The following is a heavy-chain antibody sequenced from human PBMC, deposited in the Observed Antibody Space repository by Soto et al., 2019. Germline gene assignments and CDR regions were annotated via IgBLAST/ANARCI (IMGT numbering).Heavy chain of an antibody. CDR1: GYTSTSYG. J-gene: IGHJ6*02. CDR2: ISAYNGNT. Sequence: GASVKGSCKASGYTSTSYGLSWVRQAPGQGLEWMGWISAYNGNTNYAQKLQGRVTMTTDTSTSTAYMELRSLRSDDTDVYYCATPVLDKDYYHYGMDVWGQGTTVTVCS. V-gene: IGHV1-18*04. CDR3: ATPVLDKDYYHYGMDV. D-gene: IGHD3-3*02.